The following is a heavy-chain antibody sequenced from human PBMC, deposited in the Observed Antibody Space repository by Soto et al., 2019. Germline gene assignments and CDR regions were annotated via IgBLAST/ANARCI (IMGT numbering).Heavy chain of an antibody. CDR1: GGSISSGGYY. V-gene: IGHV4-31*03. CDR3: ARDGVGVRGVIGNRFDP. D-gene: IGHD3-10*01. Sequence: SETLSLTCTVSGGSISSGGYYWSWIRQHPGKGLEWIGYIYYSGSTYYNPSLKSRVTISVDTSKNQFSLKLSSVTAADTAVYYCARDGVGVRGVIGNRFDPWGQGTLVTVYS. J-gene: IGHJ5*02. CDR2: IYYSGST.